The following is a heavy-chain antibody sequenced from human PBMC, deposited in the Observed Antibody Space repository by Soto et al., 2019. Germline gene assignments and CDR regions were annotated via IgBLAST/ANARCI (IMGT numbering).Heavy chain of an antibody. CDR1: GFIFSDYY. CDR3: ARDPTYVDVWIGPSDYYYMDV. J-gene: IGHJ6*03. Sequence: QVQLVESGGGLVKPGGSLRLSCAASGFIFSDYYMTWIRLPPGQGLEWVSDIGSSGSSEHDADSVQGRFTISRDNAKATLYLAMNSLRVDDTAVYYCARDPTYVDVWIGPSDYYYMDVWGKGTTVFVS. D-gene: IGHD3-3*01. V-gene: IGHV3-11*01. CDR2: IGSSGSSE.